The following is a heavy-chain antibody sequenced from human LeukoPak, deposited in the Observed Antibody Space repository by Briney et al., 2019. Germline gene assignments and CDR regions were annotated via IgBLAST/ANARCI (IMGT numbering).Heavy chain of an antibody. CDR1: GYTFTSYG. V-gene: IGHV1-18*01. CDR2: ISAYNGNT. J-gene: IGHJ4*02. D-gene: IGHD3-16*01. Sequence: ASVKVSCKASGYTFTSYGISWVRQAPGQGLEWMGWISAYNGNTNYAQKLQGRVTMTTDTSTSTAYMELRSLRSDDTAVYYCARDLGYDYVWGSPNFDYWGQGTLVTVSS. CDR3: ARDLGYDYVWGSPNFDY.